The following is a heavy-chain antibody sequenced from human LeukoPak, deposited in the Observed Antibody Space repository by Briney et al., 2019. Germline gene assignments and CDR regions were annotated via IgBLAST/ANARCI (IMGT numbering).Heavy chain of an antibody. CDR3: ARHPDWGSDSYYYYGMDV. V-gene: IGHV4-39*01. CDR2: IYYSGST. D-gene: IGHD7-27*01. CDR1: GGSISSSSYY. Sequence: SETLSLTCTVSGGSISSSSYYWGWIRQPPGKGLEWIGSIYYSGSTFYNPSLKSRVTISVDTAKNQFSLKLSSVTAADTAVYYCARHPDWGSDSYYYYGMDVWGQGTTVTVSS. J-gene: IGHJ6*02.